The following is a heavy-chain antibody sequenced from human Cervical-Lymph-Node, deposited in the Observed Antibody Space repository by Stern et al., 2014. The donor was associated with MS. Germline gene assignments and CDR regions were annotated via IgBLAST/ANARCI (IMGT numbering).Heavy chain of an antibody. V-gene: IGHV4-31*03. Sequence: DQLVESGPGLVKPSQTLSLTCTVSGGSISSGGYYWSWIRQHPGKGLEWIGYIYYSGSTYYNPSLKSRVTISVDTSKNQFSLKLSSVTAADTAVYYCARATYYYDSSGYLLDYWGQGTLVTVSS. J-gene: IGHJ4*02. CDR2: IYYSGST. CDR3: ARATYYYDSSGYLLDY. CDR1: GGSISSGGYY. D-gene: IGHD3-22*01.